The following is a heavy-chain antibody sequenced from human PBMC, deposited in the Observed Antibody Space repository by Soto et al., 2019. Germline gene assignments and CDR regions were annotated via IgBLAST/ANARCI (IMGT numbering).Heavy chain of an antibody. CDR1: GFTFSSYS. D-gene: IGHD2-2*01. J-gene: IGHJ5*02. CDR2: ISSSSSYI. V-gene: IGHV3-21*01. CDR3: ARDTVVPAAIDWFDP. Sequence: GGSLRLSCAASGFTFSSYSMNWVRQAPGKGLEWVSSISSSSSYIYYADSVKGRFTISRDNAKNSLYLQMNSLRAEDTAVYYCARDTVVPAAIDWFDPWGQGTLVTVSS.